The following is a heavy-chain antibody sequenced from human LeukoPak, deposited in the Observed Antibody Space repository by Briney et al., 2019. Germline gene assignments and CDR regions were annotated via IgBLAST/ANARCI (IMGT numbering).Heavy chain of an antibody. CDR2: IYHSGST. CDR1: GYSISSGYY. V-gene: IGHV4-38-2*02. Sequence: PSETLSLTCTVSGYSISSGYYWGWIRQPPAKGLEWIGSIYHSGSTYYNPSLKSRVTISVDTSKNQFSLKLSSVTAADTAVYYCASYYYDSSGSSPFDYWGQGTLVTVSS. J-gene: IGHJ4*02. CDR3: ASYYYDSSGSSPFDY. D-gene: IGHD3-22*01.